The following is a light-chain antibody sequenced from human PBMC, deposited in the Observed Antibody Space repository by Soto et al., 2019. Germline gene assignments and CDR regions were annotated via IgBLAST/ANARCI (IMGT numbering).Light chain of an antibody. J-gene: IGLJ1*01. V-gene: IGLV2-14*01. Sequence: QSALTQPASVSGSPGQSITISCTGTSSDVGAYNSVSWYQQHPGKAPKLLIYEVSNRPSGVSNRFSGSKSGNTASLTISGLQAEDEADYYCSSYRSTSTPYVFGTGTKLTVL. CDR3: SSYRSTSTPYV. CDR1: SSDVGAYNS. CDR2: EVS.